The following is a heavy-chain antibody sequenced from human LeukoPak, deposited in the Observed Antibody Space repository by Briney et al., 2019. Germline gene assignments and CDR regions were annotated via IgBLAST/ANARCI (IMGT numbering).Heavy chain of an antibody. CDR1: GGSISSYY. D-gene: IGHD2-2*02. V-gene: IGHV4-59*01. Sequence: SETLSLTCTVSGGSISSYYWSWIRQPPGKGLEWIGYIYYSGSTNYNPSLKSRVTISLDTSKNQFSLKLSSVTAADTAVYYCAKGDQPLLYGGAFDSWGQGTLVTVSS. CDR3: AKGDQPLLYGGAFDS. CDR2: IYYSGST. J-gene: IGHJ4*02.